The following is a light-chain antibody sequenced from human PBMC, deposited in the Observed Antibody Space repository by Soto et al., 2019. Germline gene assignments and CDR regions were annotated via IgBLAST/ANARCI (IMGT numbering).Light chain of an antibody. J-gene: IGLJ3*02. V-gene: IGLV2-14*01. CDR3: SSYSSPTTLV. CDR1: RSDVGGYNY. CDR2: DVN. Sequence: QSALTQPASVSGSPGQSITIYCTGTRSDVGGYNYVSWYQQRPCKAPKLMIYDVNNRPSGVSNRFSASKSGNTASLTISGLQSEDEADYYCSSYSSPTTLVFGGGTKLTVL.